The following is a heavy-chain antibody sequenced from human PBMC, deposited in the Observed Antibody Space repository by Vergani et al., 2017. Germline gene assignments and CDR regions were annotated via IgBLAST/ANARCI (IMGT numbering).Heavy chain of an antibody. CDR2: ISGSGGST. J-gene: IGHJ6*02. V-gene: IGHV3-23*01. CDR3: ANLDGYYDSSGYYYSSRDDYGMDV. D-gene: IGHD3-22*01. Sequence: EVQLLESGGGLVQPGGSLRLSCAASGFTFSSYAMSWVRHAPGKGLGWVSAISGSGGSTYYADSVKGRFTISRDNSKNTLYLQMNSLRAEDTAVYYCANLDGYYDSSGYYYSSRDDYGMDVWGQGTTVTVSS. CDR1: GFTFSSYA.